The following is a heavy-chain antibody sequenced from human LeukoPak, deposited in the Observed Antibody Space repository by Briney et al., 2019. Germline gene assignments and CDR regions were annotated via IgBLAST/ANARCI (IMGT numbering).Heavy chain of an antibody. J-gene: IGHJ5*02. CDR2: IYGDGTT. CDR3: ARDRAGVQSWVALDP. D-gene: IGHD3-10*01. CDR1: GLTVSNDY. Sequence: GGSLRLSCAASGLTVSNDYMAWVRQAPGRGLEWVSLIYGDGTTFYTDSVKGRFTISRDNFKNTLYLQMSSLRPEDTALYYCARDRAGVQSWVALDPWGQGTLVTVSS. V-gene: IGHV3-66*02.